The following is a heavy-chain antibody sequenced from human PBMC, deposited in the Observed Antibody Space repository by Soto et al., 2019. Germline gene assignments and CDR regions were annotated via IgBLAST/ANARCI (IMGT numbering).Heavy chain of an antibody. V-gene: IGHV3-7*03. CDR2: IKQDGSEK. CDR3: ARGRIWFGELLYYFDY. D-gene: IGHD3-10*01. J-gene: IGHJ4*02. Sequence: EVQLVESGGGLVQPGGSLRLSCAASGFTFSSYWMSWVRQAPGKGLEWVANIKQDGSEKYYVDSVKGRFTISRDNAKNSLYLQMNSLRAEDTAVYYCARGRIWFGELLYYFDYWGQGTLVTVSS. CDR1: GFTFSSYW.